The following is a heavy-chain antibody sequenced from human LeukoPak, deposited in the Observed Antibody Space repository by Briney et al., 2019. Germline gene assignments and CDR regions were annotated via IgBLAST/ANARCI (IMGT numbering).Heavy chain of an antibody. CDR2: ISRDSGIR. V-gene: IGHV3-11*04. D-gene: IGHD2-8*01. Sequence: GGSLRLSCTASGFTFSNYYMSWIRQAPGKGLEWISYISRDSGIRYYADSVKGRFTISRDNSKNTLYLQMNSLRDEDSAAYYCARVYLERLTAGYFDHWGQGTWVTVSP. CDR3: ARVYLERLTAGYFDH. J-gene: IGHJ4*02. CDR1: GFTFSNYY.